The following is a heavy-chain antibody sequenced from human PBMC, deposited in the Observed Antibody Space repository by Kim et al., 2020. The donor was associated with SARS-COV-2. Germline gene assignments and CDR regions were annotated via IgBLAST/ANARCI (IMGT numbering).Heavy chain of an antibody. CDR2: IYYSGST. J-gene: IGHJ4*02. D-gene: IGHD3-10*01. CDR3: ARHGKLLWFGESSHFDY. CDR1: GGSISSYY. V-gene: IGHV4-59*08. Sequence: SETLSLTCTVSGGSISSYYWSWIRQPPGKGLEWIGYIYYSGSTNYNPSLKSRVTISVDTSKNQFSLKLSSVTAADTAVYYCARHGKLLWFGESSHFDYWGQGTLVTVSS.